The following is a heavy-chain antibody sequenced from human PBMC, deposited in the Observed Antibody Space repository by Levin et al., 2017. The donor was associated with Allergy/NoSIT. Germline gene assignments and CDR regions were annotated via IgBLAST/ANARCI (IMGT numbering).Heavy chain of an antibody. CDR1: GFTFSSYG. D-gene: IGHD4-11*01. V-gene: IGHV3-30*18. Sequence: PGGSLRLSCAASGFTFSSYGMNWVRQAPGKGLEWVAIISYDGRDTYYEDSVKGRFTISRDNSKNTLYLQMNSLRAEDTAVYYCAKARVATTVMIDSDYWGQGILVTVSS. CDR2: ISYDGRDT. J-gene: IGHJ4*02. CDR3: AKARVATTVMIDSDY.